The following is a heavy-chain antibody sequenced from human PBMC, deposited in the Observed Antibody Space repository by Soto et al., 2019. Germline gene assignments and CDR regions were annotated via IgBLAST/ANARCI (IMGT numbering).Heavy chain of an antibody. V-gene: IGHV1-69*04. D-gene: IGHD1-26*01. Sequence: QVYLVQSGAEMKKPGSSVKVSCKVSGGDLRNSGISWVRQAPGQGLEWMGGIFPLLAMVDYSQKFQGRVTITADESTTTAYMDLGSLRSADTAVYYCAKEDGACFKAWGQGTLVIVSS. J-gene: IGHJ4*02. CDR3: AKEDGACFKA. CDR1: GGDLRNSG. CDR2: IFPLLAMV.